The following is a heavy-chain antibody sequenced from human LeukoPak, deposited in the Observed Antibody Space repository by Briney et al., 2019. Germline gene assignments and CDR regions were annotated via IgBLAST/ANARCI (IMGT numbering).Heavy chain of an antibody. CDR2: IYYSGST. D-gene: IGHD6-19*01. J-gene: IGHJ4*02. CDR1: GGSISSSSYY. Sequence: SETLSLTCTVSGGSISSSSYYWGWIRQPPGNGLEWIGSIYYSGSTYYNPSLKSRVTISVDTSKNQFSLKLSSVTAADTAVYYCARYEENSGWYSYYFDYWGQGTLVTVSS. V-gene: IGHV4-39*01. CDR3: ARYEENSGWYSYYFDY.